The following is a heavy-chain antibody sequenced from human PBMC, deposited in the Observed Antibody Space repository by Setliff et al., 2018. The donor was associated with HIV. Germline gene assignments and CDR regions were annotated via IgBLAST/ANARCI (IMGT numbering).Heavy chain of an antibody. CDR2: ISGCGSGSRT. CDR3: ARDPPGSGLHLDY. CDR1: GSTFNFFA. V-gene: IGHV3-23*01. J-gene: IGHJ4*02. D-gene: IGHD2-15*01. Sequence: PGGSLRLSCTAPGSTFNFFAVSWVRQAPGKGLEWISGISGCGSGSRTDYVDSVKGRFTISRDNSKNTLYLQMTSLRAEDTAVYYCARDPPGSGLHLDYWGQGTPVTVSS.